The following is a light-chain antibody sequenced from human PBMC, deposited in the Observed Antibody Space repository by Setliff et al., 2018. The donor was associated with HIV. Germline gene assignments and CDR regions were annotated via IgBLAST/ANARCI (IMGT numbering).Light chain of an antibody. V-gene: IGLV2-14*01. J-gene: IGLJ1*01. CDR1: SSDVGGYNY. CDR2: EVT. Sequence: QSVLTQPASVSGSPGQSITMSCTGTSSDVGGYNYVSWYQHHPGKAPKLMNYEVTNRPSGVSSRFSGSKSGNTASLTIFGLQAEDEADYYCSSYTNSNSYVFGTGTKVTVL. CDR3: SSYTNSNSYV.